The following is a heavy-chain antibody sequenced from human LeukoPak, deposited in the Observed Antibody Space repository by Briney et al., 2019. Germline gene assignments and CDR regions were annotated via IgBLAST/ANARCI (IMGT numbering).Heavy chain of an antibody. CDR2: INSDGSST. V-gene: IGHV3-74*01. CDR1: GFTFSSYW. J-gene: IGHJ4*02. D-gene: IGHD6-6*01. CDR3: ARDWDSSSLPNFDY. Sequence: QPGGSLRLSCATSGFTFSSYWMHWVRQAPGKGLVWVSRINSDGSSTNYADSVKGRFTISRDNAKNTLYLQMNSLRAEDTAVYYCARDWDSSSLPNFDYWGQGTLVTVSS.